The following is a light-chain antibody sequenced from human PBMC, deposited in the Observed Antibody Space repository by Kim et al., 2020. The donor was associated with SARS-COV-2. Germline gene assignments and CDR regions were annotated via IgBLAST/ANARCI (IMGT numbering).Light chain of an antibody. CDR2: VDN. V-gene: IGLV6-57*03. J-gene: IGLJ3*02. CDR3: QSYGSSNHWV. Sequence: GTRCCTQGGGSIRSNYAQWYRQRPRRAAATVMCVDNQMPSGVPDQCSGGSDSSSNSASLSVSGLKTEDEDDYYCQSYGSSNHWVFGGGTLRTVL. CDR1: GGSIRSNY.